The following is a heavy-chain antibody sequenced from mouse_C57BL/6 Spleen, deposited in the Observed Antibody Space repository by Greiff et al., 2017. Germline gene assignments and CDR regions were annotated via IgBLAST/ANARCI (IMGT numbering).Heavy chain of an antibody. CDR2: IDPENGDT. CDR1: GFNIKDDY. J-gene: IGHJ4*01. D-gene: IGHD2-3*01. CDR3: TTGMMEERYAMDY. V-gene: IGHV14-4*01. Sequence: VQLQQSGAELVRPGASVKLSCTASGFNIKDDYMHWVKQRPEQGLEWIGWIDPENGDTEYASKFQGKATITADTSSNTAYLQLSSLTSEDTAVYYCTTGMMEERYAMDYWGQGTSVTVSS.